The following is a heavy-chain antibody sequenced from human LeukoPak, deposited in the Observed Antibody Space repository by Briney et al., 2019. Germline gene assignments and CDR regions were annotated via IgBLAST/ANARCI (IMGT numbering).Heavy chain of an antibody. CDR3: ALPAKGAFFYYYMEV. Sequence: ASVKVSCKASAYTSPNYGITWVRQAPGRGLEWMGWISTYNGNTRYAQKFQGRLTMTTDTPTKTVYMELRSLRSNDTAVYYCALPAKGAFFYYYMEVWGKGTTVTVFS. CDR2: ISTYNGNT. J-gene: IGHJ6*03. D-gene: IGHD2-2*01. CDR1: AYTSPNYG. V-gene: IGHV1-18*01.